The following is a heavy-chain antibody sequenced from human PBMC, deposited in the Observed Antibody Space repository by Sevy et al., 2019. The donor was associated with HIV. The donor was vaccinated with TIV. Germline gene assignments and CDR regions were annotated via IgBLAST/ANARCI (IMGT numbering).Heavy chain of an antibody. CDR1: GFTFRTYA. J-gene: IGHJ6*02. Sequence: GGSLSLSCAASGFTFRTYAIHWVRQAPGKGLQWVAVISDDGENKFYADSVKGRFTISRDNSKNMVYLQMNSLRAEDTAVYYCARGPVLRFLDPKGGLDVWGQGATVTVSS. CDR3: ARGPVLRFLDPKGGLDV. V-gene: IGHV3-30*04. CDR2: ISDDGENK. D-gene: IGHD3-3*01.